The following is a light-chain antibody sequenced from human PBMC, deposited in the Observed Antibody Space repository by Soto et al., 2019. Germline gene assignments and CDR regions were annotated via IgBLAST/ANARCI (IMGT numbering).Light chain of an antibody. CDR3: QQSYSTPWT. J-gene: IGKJ1*01. CDR2: RAS. CDR1: QSVGTY. V-gene: IGKV1-39*01. Sequence: DIQMTHSPWSLAASVVERVTISCRASQSVGTYLNWYHQKPGTAPRLLISRASTVKSGVPPRFSGNGSGRDFTLIISSLRPEDIGTYFCQQSYSTPWTFGPGTKV.